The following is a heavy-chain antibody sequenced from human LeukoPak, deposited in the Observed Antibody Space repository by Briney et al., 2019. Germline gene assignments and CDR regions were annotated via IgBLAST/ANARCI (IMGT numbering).Heavy chain of an antibody. V-gene: IGHV4-59*01. Sequence: SETLSLTCTVSGGSINSYYWSWIRQPPGKGLEWIGYIYYSGSTNYNPSLKSRVTISVDTSKNQLSLKLSSVTAADTAVYYCARDRSGRRFFDYWGQGTLVTVSS. CDR1: GGSINSYY. CDR2: IYYSGST. J-gene: IGHJ4*02. D-gene: IGHD6-19*01. CDR3: ARDRSGRRFFDY.